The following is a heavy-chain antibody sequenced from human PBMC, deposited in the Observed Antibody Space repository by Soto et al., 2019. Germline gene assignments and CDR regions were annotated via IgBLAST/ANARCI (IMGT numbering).Heavy chain of an antibody. D-gene: IGHD3-10*01. J-gene: IGHJ6*02. CDR2: INHSGST. V-gene: IGHV4-34*01. CDR3: ARGRRFGELCRRYYYYGMDV. Sequence: SETLSLTCAVYGGSFSGYYWSWIRQPPGKGLEWIGEINHSGSTNYNPSLKSRVTISVDTSKNQFPLKLSSVTAADTAVYYCARGRRFGELCRRYYYYGMDVWGQGTTVT. CDR1: GGSFSGYY.